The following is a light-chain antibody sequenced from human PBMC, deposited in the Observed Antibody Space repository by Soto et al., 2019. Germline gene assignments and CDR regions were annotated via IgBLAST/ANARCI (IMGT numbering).Light chain of an antibody. V-gene: IGKV3-20*01. CDR1: QSITNNY. CDR2: GAS. CDR3: QQYGYLVT. J-gene: IGKJ4*01. Sequence: EIVLTQSPGTLSFSPGQRTTLXWRASQSITNNYLARYQQKPGRAHRLLIYGASSRATGIPDRFSGSGSGTDFTLTISRLEPEDFAMYYCQQYGYLVTFGGGTKVDIK.